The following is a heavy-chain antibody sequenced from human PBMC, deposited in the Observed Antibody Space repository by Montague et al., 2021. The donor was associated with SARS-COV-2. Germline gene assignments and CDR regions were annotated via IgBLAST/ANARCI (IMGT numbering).Heavy chain of an antibody. V-gene: IGHV4-59*08. D-gene: IGHD2-15*01. J-gene: IGHJ4*02. CDR1: GGSISSFY. CDR3: ARHYSATLPAVY. Sequence: SETLSLTCTVSGGSISSFYWSWFRQPPGKGPEWIGNISDSGSTNYNPSLTSRVTMSEDTSKNQFSLKVTSVTAADTAVYYCARHYSATLPAVYWGQGTLVPVSS. CDR2: ISDSGST.